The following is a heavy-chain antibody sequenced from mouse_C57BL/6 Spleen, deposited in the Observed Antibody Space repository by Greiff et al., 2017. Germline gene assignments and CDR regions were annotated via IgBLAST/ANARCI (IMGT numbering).Heavy chain of an antibody. D-gene: IGHD1-1*01. CDR2: ISDGGSYP. J-gene: IGHJ1*03. V-gene: IGHV5-4*01. Sequence: EVQGVESGGGLVKPGGSLKLSCAASGFTFSSYAMSWVRQTPEKRLEWVATISDGGSYPYYPDNVKGRFTISRDNAKNNLYLQMSHLKSEDTAMYYCARSSTVVAHWYFDVWGTGTTVTVSS. CDR3: ARSSTVVAHWYFDV. CDR1: GFTFSSYA.